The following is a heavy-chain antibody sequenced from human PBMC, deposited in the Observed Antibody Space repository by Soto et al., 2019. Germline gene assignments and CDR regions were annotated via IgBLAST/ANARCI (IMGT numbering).Heavy chain of an antibody. CDR3: ARDLEGDYYYYGMDV. CDR1: GYTFTRYG. D-gene: IGHD1-1*01. J-gene: IGHJ6*02. CDR2: ISAYNGNT. V-gene: IGHV1-18*01. Sequence: APVKVSCRASGYTFTRYGISWVRQGPGQGLEWMGWISAYNGNTNYAQKLQGRVTMTTDTSTSTAYMELRSLRSDDTAVYYCARDLEGDYYYYGMDVWGQGTTVTVSS.